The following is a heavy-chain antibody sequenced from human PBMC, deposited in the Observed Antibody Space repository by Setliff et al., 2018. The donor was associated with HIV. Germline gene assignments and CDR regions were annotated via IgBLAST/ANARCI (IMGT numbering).Heavy chain of an antibody. V-gene: IGHV1-18*01. Sequence: ASVKVSCKASGYTFTNYDINWVRHAPGQGLEWMGWINVHNGDTKFAQRFQDRLTMTTDTSTTTAYMDLRSLRSDDTAVYYCARGLPADGYAFDLWGQGTMVTVSS. CDR1: GYTFTNYD. CDR3: ARGLPADGYAFDL. J-gene: IGHJ3*01. CDR2: INVHNGDT. D-gene: IGHD6-13*01.